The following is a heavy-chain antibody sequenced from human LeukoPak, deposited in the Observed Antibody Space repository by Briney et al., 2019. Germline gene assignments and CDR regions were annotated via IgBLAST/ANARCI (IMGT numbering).Heavy chain of an antibody. J-gene: IGHJ4*02. CDR2: IYPADSDT. CDR3: ATQSRDGSKTRGYYFDY. CDR1: GYLFTNYW. Sequence: GESLKIPCQGSGYLFTNYWIGWVRQMPGKGLESMGIIYPADSDTTYSPSFQGQVTISADKSISTVYPQWSSLKASDTAMYYCATQSRDGSKTRGYYFDYWGQGTLVTVSS. D-gene: IGHD3-10*01. V-gene: IGHV5-51*01.